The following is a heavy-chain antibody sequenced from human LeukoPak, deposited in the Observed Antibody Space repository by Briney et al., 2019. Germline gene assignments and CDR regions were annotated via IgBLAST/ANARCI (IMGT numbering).Heavy chain of an antibody. D-gene: IGHD3-10*01. CDR1: GFTFSDYY. V-gene: IGHV3-11*06. J-gene: IGHJ4*02. Sequence: GGSLRLSCAASGFTFSDYYINWIRQAPGKGLEWVSYISSSSSYTNYADSVKGRFTISRDNAKNSLYLQMNSLRAEATAVYYCARHFFMVRGVTDYWGQGTLVTVSS. CDR3: ARHFFMVRGVTDY. CDR2: ISSSSSYT.